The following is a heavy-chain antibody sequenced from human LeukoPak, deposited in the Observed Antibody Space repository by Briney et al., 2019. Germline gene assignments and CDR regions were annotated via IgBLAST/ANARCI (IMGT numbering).Heavy chain of an antibody. V-gene: IGHV3-7*01. Sequence: GGSLRLSCAASGSTFSSYWMTWVRQAPGKGLEWVANIKQDGSEKYYVDSVKGRFTISRDSANNSLYLQLNSLRAEDTAVYYCARERGGFCSGTSCYKAFDIWGQGTMVTVSS. CDR2: IKQDGSEK. J-gene: IGHJ3*02. CDR1: GSTFSSYW. CDR3: ARERGGFCSGTSCYKAFDI. D-gene: IGHD2-2*02.